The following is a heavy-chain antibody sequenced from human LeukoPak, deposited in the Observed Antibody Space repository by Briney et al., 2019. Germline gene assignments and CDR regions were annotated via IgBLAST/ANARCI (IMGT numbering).Heavy chain of an antibody. CDR2: IYYSGST. CDR1: GGSISSSSYY. V-gene: IGHV4-39*01. CDR3: ARYRVTISFDP. J-gene: IGHJ5*02. D-gene: IGHD3-9*01. Sequence: SETLFLTCTVSGGSISSSSYYWGWIRQPPGKGLEWIGSIYYSGSTYYNPSLKSRVTISVDTSKNQFSLKLSSVTAADTAVYYCARYRVTISFDPWGQGTLVTVSS.